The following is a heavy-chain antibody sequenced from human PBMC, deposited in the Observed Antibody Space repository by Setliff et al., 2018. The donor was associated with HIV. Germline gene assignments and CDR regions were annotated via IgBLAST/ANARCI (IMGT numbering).Heavy chain of an antibody. J-gene: IGHJ4*02. CDR2: IYNSGTT. CDR1: GDSISGYY. CDR3: ATLDPSGGNFLAY. V-gene: IGHV4-59*08. Sequence: SETLSLTCSVSGDSISGYYWSWVRQPPGKGLEWIGYIYNSGTTNYNPSLKSRVTLALDTSEMHFSLHLTSVTAADTAVYYCATLDPSGGNFLAYWGQGTLVTVSS. D-gene: IGHD2-21*02.